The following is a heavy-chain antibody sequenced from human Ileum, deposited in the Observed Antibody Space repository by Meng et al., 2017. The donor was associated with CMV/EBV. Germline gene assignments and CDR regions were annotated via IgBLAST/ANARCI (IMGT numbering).Heavy chain of an antibody. CDR1: GFTVSDNY. Sequence: GGSLRLSCAASGFTVSDNYMTWVRQAPGKGLECVSVLSSGGSTYYPDSVKGRFTISRDNSKNTLYLQMDSRRPEDTAVYYCELQGGFWGQGTLVTVSS. CDR2: LSSGGST. CDR3: ELQGGF. J-gene: IGHJ4*02. D-gene: IGHD4-11*01. V-gene: IGHV3-66*02.